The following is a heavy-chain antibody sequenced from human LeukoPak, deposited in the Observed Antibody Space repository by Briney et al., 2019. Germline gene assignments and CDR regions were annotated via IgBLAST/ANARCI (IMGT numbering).Heavy chain of an antibody. CDR1: IGSISSSKW. V-gene: IGHV3-7*01. CDR2: IKQDGSGE. CDR3: ARDHYNWTPDQGYKVFDY. D-gene: IGHD1-20*01. Sequence: ETLSLTCSVSIGSISSSKWWSWVRQAPGKGLEWVASIKQDGSGEHYVDSVKGRFTISRDNAKNSLYLQMNSLRAEDTAVYYCARDHYNWTPDQGYKVFDYWGQGSLVTVSP. J-gene: IGHJ4*02.